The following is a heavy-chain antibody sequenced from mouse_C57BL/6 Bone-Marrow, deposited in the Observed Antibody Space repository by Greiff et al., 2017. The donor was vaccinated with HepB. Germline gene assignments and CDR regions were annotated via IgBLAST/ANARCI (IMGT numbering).Heavy chain of an antibody. D-gene: IGHD4-1*01. CDR1: GFTFSSYA. CDR2: ISSGGDYI. CDR3: SRESWDGLFAY. J-gene: IGHJ3*01. Sequence: DVMLVESGEGLVKPGGSLKLSCAASGFTFSSYAMSWVRQTPEKRLEWVAYISSGGDYIYYADTVKGRFTISRDNARNTRYLQMSSLKSEDTAMYYCSRESWDGLFAYWGQGTLVTVSA. V-gene: IGHV5-9-1*02.